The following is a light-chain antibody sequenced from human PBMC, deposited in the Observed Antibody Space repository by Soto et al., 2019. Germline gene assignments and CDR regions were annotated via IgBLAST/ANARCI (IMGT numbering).Light chain of an antibody. CDR2: KAS. Sequence: DIQMTQSPSTLSASVGDRVTITCRASQSTSRWLAWYQQKPGKAPKLLIYKASNLESGVPSRFSGSGSGTEFTLTISSLQPDDVATYYCQQYNSYCTFGQGTKLEIK. CDR1: QSTSRW. V-gene: IGKV1-5*03. CDR3: QQYNSYCT. J-gene: IGKJ2*02.